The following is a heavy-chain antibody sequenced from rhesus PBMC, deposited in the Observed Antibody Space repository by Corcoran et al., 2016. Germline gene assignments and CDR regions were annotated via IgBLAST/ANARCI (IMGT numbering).Heavy chain of an antibody. CDR3: ASGGYSGYRLGDY. D-gene: IGHD5-42*01. V-gene: IGHV4-169*02. CDR1: GGSIGSSH. J-gene: IGHJ4*01. Sequence: QLQLQEAGPGLVKPSETLSVTCAVSGGSIGSSHWRWIRQGPGGGLEWNGYIYGSGSSTNYNPSLKSRVTLSVDTSKNQLSLKLSSVTAADTAVYYCASGGYSGYRLGDYWGQGVLVTVSS. CDR2: IYGSGSST.